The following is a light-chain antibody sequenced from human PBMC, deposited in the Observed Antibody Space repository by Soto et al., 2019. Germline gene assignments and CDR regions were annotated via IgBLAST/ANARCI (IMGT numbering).Light chain of an antibody. CDR3: QQYGSSPTWT. CDR2: GAS. V-gene: IGKV3-20*01. CDR1: QSVSSSY. Sequence: EIVLTQSPGTLSLSPGERATLSCRASQSVSSSYLAWYKQKPGQAPRLLIYGASSRATGIPDRFSGSGSGTDFTITISRLEPEDFAVYYCQQYGSSPTWTFGKGTKVEIK. J-gene: IGKJ1*01.